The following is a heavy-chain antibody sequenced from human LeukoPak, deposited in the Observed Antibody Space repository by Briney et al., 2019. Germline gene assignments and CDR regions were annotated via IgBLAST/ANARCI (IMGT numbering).Heavy chain of an antibody. CDR2: IWFDGSDK. CDR1: GFIFSNYG. V-gene: IGHV3-33*01. D-gene: IGHD2-2*01. J-gene: IGHJ4*02. CDR3: ARDSYCSSSNCYAELGY. Sequence: PGGSLRLSCAASGFIFSNYGMHWVRQAPGKGLEWVAVIWFDGSDKYYADSVKGRFTISRDNSENTLYLQMNSLRAEDTAVYYCARDSYCSSSNCYAELGYWGQGTLVTVSS.